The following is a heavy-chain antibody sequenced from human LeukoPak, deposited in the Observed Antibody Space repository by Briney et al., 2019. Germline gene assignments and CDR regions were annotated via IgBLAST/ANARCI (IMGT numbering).Heavy chain of an antibody. Sequence: GGSLRLSCAASGFTFSSYGIHWVRQAPGKGLEWVAFIRYDGSNKYYTDSVKGRFTISRDNSKNTLYLQMNSLRAEDTAVYYCAKDPGQVAVAGDDAFDIWGQGTMVTVSS. CDR3: AKDPGQVAVAGDDAFDI. D-gene: IGHD6-19*01. V-gene: IGHV3-30*02. CDR1: GFTFSSYG. CDR2: IRYDGSNK. J-gene: IGHJ3*02.